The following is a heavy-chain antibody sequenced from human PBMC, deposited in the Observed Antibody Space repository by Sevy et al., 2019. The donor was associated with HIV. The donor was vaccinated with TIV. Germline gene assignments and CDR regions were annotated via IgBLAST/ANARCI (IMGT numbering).Heavy chain of an antibody. V-gene: IGHV3-23*01. D-gene: IGHD3-22*01. CDR1: GFTFSSYA. J-gene: IGHJ4*02. CDR3: AKGGITMIVVVHHFDY. CDR2: ICGSGGST. Sequence: GESLKISCAASGFTFSSYAMSWVRQAPGKGLEWVSAICGSGGSTYYADSVKGRFTISRDNSKNTLYLQMNSLRAEDTAVYYCAKGGITMIVVVHHFDYWGQGTLVTVSS.